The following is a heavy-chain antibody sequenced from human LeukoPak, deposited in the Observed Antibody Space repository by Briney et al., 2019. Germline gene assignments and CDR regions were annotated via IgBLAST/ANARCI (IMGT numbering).Heavy chain of an antibody. V-gene: IGHV1-69*04. D-gene: IGHD5-18*01. CDR2: IIPILGIA. CDR3: ARDISYGYARGGEFDY. J-gene: IGHJ4*02. Sequence: ASVKVSCKASGGTSSSYAISWVRQAPGQGLEWMGRIIPILGIANYAQKFQGRVTITADKSTSTAYMELSSLRSEDTAVYYCARDISYGYARGGEFDYWGQGTLVTVSS. CDR1: GGTSSSYA.